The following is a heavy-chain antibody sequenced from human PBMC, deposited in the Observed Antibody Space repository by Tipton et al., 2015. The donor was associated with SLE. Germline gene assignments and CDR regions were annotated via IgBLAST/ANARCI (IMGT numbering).Heavy chain of an antibody. J-gene: IGHJ4*02. CDR2: IYYSGST. Sequence: TLSLTCTVSGGSISSGDYYWSWIRQPPGKGLEWIGYIYYSGSTYYNPSLKSRVTISVDTSKNQFSLKLSSVTAADTAVYYCARGLAAAGTIDYWGQGTLVTVSS. D-gene: IGHD6-13*01. V-gene: IGHV4-30-4*01. CDR1: GGSISSGDYY. CDR3: ARGLAAAGTIDY.